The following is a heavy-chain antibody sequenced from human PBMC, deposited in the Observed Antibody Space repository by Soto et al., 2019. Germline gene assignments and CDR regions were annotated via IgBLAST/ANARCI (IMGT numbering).Heavy chain of an antibody. D-gene: IGHD2-21*02. CDR2: ISGSGGST. Sequence: EVQLLESGGGLVQPGGSLRLSCAASGFTFSSYAMSWVRQAPGKGLEWVSAISGSGGSTYYADSVKGRFTISRDNSKNSLYLQMNSLRDEDTAVYYCARAFYCGGDCYYFDYWGQGTLVTVSS. J-gene: IGHJ4*02. CDR3: ARAFYCGGDCYYFDY. CDR1: GFTFSSYA. V-gene: IGHV3-23*01.